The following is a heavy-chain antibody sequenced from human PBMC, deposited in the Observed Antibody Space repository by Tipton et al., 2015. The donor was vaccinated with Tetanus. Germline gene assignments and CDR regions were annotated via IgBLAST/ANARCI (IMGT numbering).Heavy chain of an antibody. CDR3: ARGTRGWVMYFHFES. V-gene: IGHV3-30*03. CDR2: LSDNGKYQ. Sequence: SLRLSCAASGFTFSSYTMHWVRQTPDRGLEWLAMLSDNGKYQSSAESVKGRFSISRDNSMNTLYLQMDNLRPEDTAVYYCARGTRGWVMYFHFESWGQGTQVTVSS. D-gene: IGHD2-8*01. CDR1: GFTFSSYT. J-gene: IGHJ4*02.